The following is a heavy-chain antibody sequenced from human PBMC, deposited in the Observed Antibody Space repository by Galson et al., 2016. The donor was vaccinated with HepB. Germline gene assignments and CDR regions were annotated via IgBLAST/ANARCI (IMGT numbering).Heavy chain of an antibody. CDR2: VDDSGTT. J-gene: IGHJ4*02. Sequence: SETLSLTCTVAGASIRSRSYSWGWIRQPPGKGLEWIGTVDDSGTTYYNPSLRSRVTISVDASKRQLSLTVRSVTATDTAMYFCARHVFPQQFDWDPRPTRFDSWGLGALVTVSS. D-gene: IGHD3-9*01. CDR1: GASIRSRSYS. CDR3: ARHVFPQQFDWDPRPTRFDS. V-gene: IGHV4-39*01.